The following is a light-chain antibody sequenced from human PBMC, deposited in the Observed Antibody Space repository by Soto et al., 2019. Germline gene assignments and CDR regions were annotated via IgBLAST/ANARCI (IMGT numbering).Light chain of an antibody. Sequence: QSVLTQPPSASGTPGQWVTIPCSGGSSNIGTNTVNWYQHLPGTAPKLLISGSSQRPSGVPDRFSGSKSGTSASLDISGLQSEDEAEYYCAAWDDSLSAYVFGAGTKVTVL. CDR3: AAWDDSLSAYV. CDR2: GSS. J-gene: IGLJ1*01. CDR1: SSNIGTNT. V-gene: IGLV1-44*01.